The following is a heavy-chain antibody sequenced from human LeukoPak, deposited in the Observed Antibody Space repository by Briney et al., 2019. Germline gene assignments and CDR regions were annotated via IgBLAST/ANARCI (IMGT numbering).Heavy chain of an antibody. D-gene: IGHD4-17*01. CDR2: INYCGRQT. V-gene: IGHV3-74*01. CDR3: TRDRTTVTLFDY. Sequence: PWGSLRLSCAASGFTFSSHWMHWVRLVPGKGLVWLSRINYCGRQTGYADSVKGRFTVCRDNAKNTLYLQMNSLRAEDTAVYYCTRDRTTVTLFDYWGQGTLVTVSS. J-gene: IGHJ4*02. CDR1: GFTFSSHW.